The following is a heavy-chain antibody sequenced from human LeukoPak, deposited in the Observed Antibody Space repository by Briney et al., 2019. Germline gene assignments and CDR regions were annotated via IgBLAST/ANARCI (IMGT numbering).Heavy chain of an antibody. J-gene: IGHJ4*02. CDR2: ISGSGGST. D-gene: IGHD2-2*01. Sequence: GASLRLSCAASGFTFSTYAMSWVRQAPGKGLEWVSTISGSGGSTYYADSVKGRFTISRDNSKNTLYLQMNSLRVEDTAVYYCAKVISSSCGIGGYWGQGTLVTVSS. CDR3: AKVISSSCGIGGY. V-gene: IGHV3-23*01. CDR1: GFTFSTYA.